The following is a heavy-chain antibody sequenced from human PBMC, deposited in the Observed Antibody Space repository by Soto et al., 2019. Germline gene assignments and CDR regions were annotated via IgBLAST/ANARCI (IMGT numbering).Heavy chain of an antibody. D-gene: IGHD6-13*01. CDR1: GFFFNGFD. V-gene: IGHV3-23*01. Sequence: EVQLLESGGGLVQPGGSLRLSCAASGFFFNGFDMSWVRQAPGMGLEWVSTISANAGKINYAGSVRGRFSISRDSSKNSVDLQMNSLRVEDTAVYFCTKGSIPAVGRVFFESWGQGTLVTVSS. CDR2: ISANAGKI. CDR3: TKGSIPAVGRVFFES. J-gene: IGHJ4*02.